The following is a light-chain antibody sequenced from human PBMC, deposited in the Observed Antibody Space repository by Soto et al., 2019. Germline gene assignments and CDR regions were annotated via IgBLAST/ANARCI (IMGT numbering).Light chain of an antibody. V-gene: IGKV4-1*01. Sequence: DIVMTQSPDSLAVSLGERATINCKSSQSVLHSSDNKNYLSWYQQNPGQPPKLLIYWASTRESGVPDRFSGSGSGTDFTLTISNLQAEDVAIYYCQQYHITPPTFGQGTKLEIK. J-gene: IGKJ2*01. CDR3: QQYHITPPT. CDR1: QSVLHSSDNKNY. CDR2: WAS.